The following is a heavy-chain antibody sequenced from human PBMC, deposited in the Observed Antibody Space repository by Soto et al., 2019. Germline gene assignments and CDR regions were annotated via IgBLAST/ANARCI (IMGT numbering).Heavy chain of an antibody. Sequence: EVQLVESGGGLVQPGRSLRLSCAASGFTSDDYAMHWVRQAPGKGLEWVSGISWNSGSIGYADSVKGRFTISRDNAKNSLYLQMNSLRAEDTALYYCAKADSGWYQDAFDIWGQGTMVTVSS. J-gene: IGHJ3*02. CDR3: AKADSGWYQDAFDI. V-gene: IGHV3-9*02. D-gene: IGHD6-19*01. CDR2: ISWNSGSI. CDR1: GFTSDDYA.